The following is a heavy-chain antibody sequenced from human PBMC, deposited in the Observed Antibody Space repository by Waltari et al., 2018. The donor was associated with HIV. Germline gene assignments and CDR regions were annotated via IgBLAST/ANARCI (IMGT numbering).Heavy chain of an antibody. Sequence: QVQLIQSGAEVRRPGSSVKVSCKASGGTFSSYSLSWVRQAPGQGLEWMGRVIPFFDILNDAQKCKDRLTIVADAAKGTAYMELTNLRSEDTALYYCSTSRQNNSYASDYGAYNLASWCQGTL. CDR2: VIPFFDIL. D-gene: IGHD4-17*01. CDR3: STSRQNNSYASDYGAYNLAS. CDR1: GGTFSSYS. V-gene: IGHV1-69*02. J-gene: IGHJ4*02.